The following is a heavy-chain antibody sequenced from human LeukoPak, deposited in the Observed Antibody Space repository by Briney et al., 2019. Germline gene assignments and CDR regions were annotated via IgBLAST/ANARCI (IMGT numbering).Heavy chain of an antibody. CDR3: ARVDGASGAARMDV. Sequence: GGSLRLSCAASGFTFRRYAMTWVRQAPGKGLEWVSVISSSSTYIFYADSVKGRFAISRDNAKNSLFLQMNSLRADDTAVYYCARVDGASGAARMDVWGQGTTVTVSS. CDR2: ISSSSTYI. J-gene: IGHJ6*02. CDR1: GFTFRRYA. D-gene: IGHD6-6*01. V-gene: IGHV3-21*01.